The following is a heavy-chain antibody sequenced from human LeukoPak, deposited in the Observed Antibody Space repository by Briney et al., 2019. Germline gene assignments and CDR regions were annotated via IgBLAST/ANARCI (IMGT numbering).Heavy chain of an antibody. CDR2: IFSSGSA. V-gene: IGHV4-59*01. CDR1: GGSISNYY. J-gene: IGHJ3*01. D-gene: IGHD2-21*02. CDR3: ARWPMTDLSFDV. Sequence: SETLSLTCTVSGGSISNYYWTWIRQPPGKGLEWIGYIFSSGSATYNPSLKSRLTISVDTSKNQFSLKLSSVTAADTAVYFCARWPMTDLSFDVWGQGTMVTVSS.